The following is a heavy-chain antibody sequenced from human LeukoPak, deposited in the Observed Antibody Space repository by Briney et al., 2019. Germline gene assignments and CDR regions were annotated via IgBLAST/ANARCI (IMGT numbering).Heavy chain of an antibody. CDR2: ISDSGSIT. V-gene: IGHV3-23*01. D-gene: IGHD6-19*01. CDR3: QKDARRTRGWYFFDY. J-gene: IGHJ4*02. Sequence: GGSLRLSCAASGFAFSSQAMGWVRQAPGKGLEWVSVISDSGSITYYADSVKGRFTISRDNSKNTRFLQMKSLRAEDTPVYALQKDARRTRGWYFFDYWGPGNLVTVSS. CDR1: GFAFSSQA.